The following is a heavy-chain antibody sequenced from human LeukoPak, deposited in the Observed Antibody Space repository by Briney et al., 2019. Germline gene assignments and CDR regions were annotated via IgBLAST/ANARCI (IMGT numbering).Heavy chain of an antibody. Sequence: PSETLSLTCTVSGGFISSSSYYWGWIRQHPGKGLEWIGSIYYSGSTYYNPSLKSRVTISVDTSKNQFSLKLSSVTAADTAVYCSERQAGDFWSGYYFDYWGQGPLVTASS. D-gene: IGHD3-3*01. CDR1: GGFISSSSYY. J-gene: IGHJ4*02. CDR3: ERQAGDFWSGYYFDY. CDR2: IYYSGST. V-gene: IGHV4-39*01.